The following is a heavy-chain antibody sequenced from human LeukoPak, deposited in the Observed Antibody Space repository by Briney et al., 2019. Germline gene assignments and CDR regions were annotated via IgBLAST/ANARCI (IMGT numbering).Heavy chain of an antibody. Sequence: SETLSLTCTVSGGSLSSYYWSWIRQPPGKGLEWIGYIYYSGSTNYNPSLKSRVTISVDTSKNQFSLKLSSVTAADTAVYYCARRIFGVPYDAFDIWGQGTMVTVSS. CDR1: GGSLSSYY. CDR3: ARRIFGVPYDAFDI. D-gene: IGHD3-3*01. V-gene: IGHV4-59*01. J-gene: IGHJ3*02. CDR2: IYYSGST.